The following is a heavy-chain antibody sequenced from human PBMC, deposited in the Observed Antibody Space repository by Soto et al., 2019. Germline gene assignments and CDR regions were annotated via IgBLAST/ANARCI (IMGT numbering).Heavy chain of an antibody. V-gene: IGHV3-11*01. CDR3: ARAFSDAFDI. CDR1: GFTFSDYY. CDR2: ISSSGTGI. J-gene: IGHJ3*02. Sequence: QVQLVESGGGLVKPGGSLRLSCAASGFTFSDYYMTWIRQAPGKGLEWVSYISSSGTGIYYADSVKGRFTISRDNAKKLLYLQMSSLRAEDTAVYYCARAFSDAFDIWGQGTMVTVSP.